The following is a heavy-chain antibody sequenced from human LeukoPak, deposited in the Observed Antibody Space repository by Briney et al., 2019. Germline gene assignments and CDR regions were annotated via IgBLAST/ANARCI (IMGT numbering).Heavy chain of an antibody. J-gene: IGHJ6*03. CDR2: ISGSGGST. CDR1: GFTFSSYA. V-gene: IGHV3-23*01. D-gene: IGHD1-26*01. CDR3: AKSGSYYGLGYYYMDV. Sequence: GGSLRLSCAASGFTFSSYAMSWVRQAPGKGLEWVSAISGSGGSTYYADSVKGRFTISRDNSKNTLYLQMNSLRAEDTAVYYCAKSGSYYGLGYYYMDVWGKGTTVTISS.